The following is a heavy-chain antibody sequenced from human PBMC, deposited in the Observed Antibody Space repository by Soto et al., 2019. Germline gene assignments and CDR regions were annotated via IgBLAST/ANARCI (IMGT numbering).Heavy chain of an antibody. D-gene: IGHD6-13*01. J-gene: IGHJ5*02. CDR3: ARFGQQLVRPDYNWFDP. V-gene: IGHV4-61*01. CDR1: GGSVSSGSYY. CDR2: IYYSGST. Sequence: SETLSLTCTVSGGSVSSGSYYWSRIRQPPGKGLEWIGYIYYSGSTNYNPSLKSRVTISVDTSKNQFSLKLSSVTAADTAVYYCARFGQQLVRPDYNWFDPWGQGTLVTVS.